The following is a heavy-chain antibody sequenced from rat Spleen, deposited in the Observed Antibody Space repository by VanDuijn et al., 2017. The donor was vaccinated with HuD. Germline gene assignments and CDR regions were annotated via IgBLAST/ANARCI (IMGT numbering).Heavy chain of an antibody. D-gene: IGHD1-4*01. V-gene: IGHV5-25*01. J-gene: IGHJ1*01. CDR3: ARQWLTGSHWFFDF. CDR1: GFXXXNYX. Sequence: EVQLVESGGGLXXPGXXXKLSCVXXGFXXXNYXXXWVXXAPTKGLEGVTSITTGGGNTYYRDSGKGRFTISRDNAKSTLYLQMDSLRSEDTATYYCARQWLTGSHWFFDFWGPGTMVTVSS. CDR2: ITTGGGNT.